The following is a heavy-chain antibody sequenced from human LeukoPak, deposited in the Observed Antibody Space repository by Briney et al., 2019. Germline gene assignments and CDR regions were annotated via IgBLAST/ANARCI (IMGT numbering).Heavy chain of an antibody. D-gene: IGHD3-3*01. CDR2: IYYSGST. J-gene: IGHJ4*02. V-gene: IGHV4-30-4*08. CDR3: AREAGSGYYTFFDY. Sequence: NPSETLSLTCAVYGGSFSGYYWSWIRQPPGKGLEWIGYIYYSGSTYYNPSLKSRVTISVDTSKNQFSLKLSSVTAADTAVYYCAREAGSGYYTFFDYWGQGTLVTVSS. CDR1: GGSFSGYY.